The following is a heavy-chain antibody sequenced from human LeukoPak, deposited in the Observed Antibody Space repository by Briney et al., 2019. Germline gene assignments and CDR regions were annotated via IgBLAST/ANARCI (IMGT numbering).Heavy chain of an antibody. Sequence: GGSLRLSCAASGFTVSNAWMSWVRQAPGKGLEWVGRIKSKTDGGTTDYAAPVKGRFTISRDDSKNTLYLQMNSLKTEDTAVYYCTGVLLWFGESHFDYWGQGTLVTVSS. V-gene: IGHV3-15*01. CDR2: IKSKTDGGTT. J-gene: IGHJ4*02. D-gene: IGHD3-10*01. CDR3: TGVLLWFGESHFDY. CDR1: GFTVSNAW.